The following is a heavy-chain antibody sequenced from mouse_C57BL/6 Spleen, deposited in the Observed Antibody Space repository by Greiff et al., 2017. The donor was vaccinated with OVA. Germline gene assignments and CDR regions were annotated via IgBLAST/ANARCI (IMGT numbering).Heavy chain of an antibody. V-gene: IGHV10-1*01. CDR2: IRSKSNNYAT. J-gene: IGHJ4*01. CDR3: VWGGDYYAMDY. CDR1: GFSFNTYA. Sequence: EVQVVESGGGLVQPKGSLKLSCAASGFSFNTYAMNWVRQAPGKGLEWVARIRSKSNNYATYYADSVKDRFTISRDDSESMLYLQMNNLKTEDTAMYYCVWGGDYYAMDYWGQGTSVTVSS.